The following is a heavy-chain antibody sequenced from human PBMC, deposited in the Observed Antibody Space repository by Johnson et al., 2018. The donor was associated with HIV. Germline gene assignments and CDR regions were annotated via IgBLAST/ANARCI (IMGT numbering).Heavy chain of an antibody. CDR3: ARDKRYCSGCSCHLGAFDI. Sequence: VQLVESGGGLVQPGGSLRLSCAASGFTVSSNYMSWVRQAPGKGLEWVSVIYSGGSTYYADSVKGRFTISRDNSKNTLYLQMNSLRAEDTAVDYCARDKRYCSGCSCHLGAFDIWGQGTMVTVSS. CDR1: GFTVSSNY. CDR2: IYSGGST. J-gene: IGHJ3*02. D-gene: IGHD2-15*01. V-gene: IGHV3-66*02.